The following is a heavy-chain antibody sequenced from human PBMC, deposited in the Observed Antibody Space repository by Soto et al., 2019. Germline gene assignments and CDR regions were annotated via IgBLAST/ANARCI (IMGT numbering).Heavy chain of an antibody. Sequence: EVQLLESGGGLVQPGGSLRLSCTASGFTFINYAMTWVRQAPGKGLEWVSTISGSGGFTYFADSVKGRFTISRDNSKNTLYLQMNSLTDEDTAVYDCAKDYTWRYNTEGGLVYWGQGTLVTVAS. V-gene: IGHV3-23*01. D-gene: IGHD1-1*01. CDR3: AKDYTWRYNTEGGLVY. CDR1: GFTFINYA. CDR2: ISGSGGFT. J-gene: IGHJ4*02.